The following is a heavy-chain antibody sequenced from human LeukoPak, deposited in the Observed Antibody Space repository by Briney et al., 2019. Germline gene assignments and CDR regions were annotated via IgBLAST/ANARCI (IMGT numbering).Heavy chain of an antibody. J-gene: IGHJ4*02. D-gene: IGHD5-18*01. CDR1: GGSISSYY. V-gene: IGHV4-59*08. CDR3: ARLDTGYSYGKFDY. Sequence: SETLSLTCTVSGGSISSYYWSWIRQPPGKGLEWIGYIYYRGSTNYNPSLKSRVTISVDTSKNQFSLKLSSVTAADTAVYYCARLDTGYSYGKFDYWGQGTLVTVSS. CDR2: IYYRGST.